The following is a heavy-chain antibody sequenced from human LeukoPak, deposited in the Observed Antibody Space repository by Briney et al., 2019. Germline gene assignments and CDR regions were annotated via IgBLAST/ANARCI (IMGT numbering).Heavy chain of an antibody. D-gene: IGHD3-9*01. CDR2: ISSDGSKR. CDR3: ARDLIVTPFDWHHWYFDL. CDR1: GFDFNTYS. Sequence: GRSLRLSCAASGFDFNTYSLHWVRQAPGTGLEWMAGISSDGSKRYYADSVQDRFTISRDNSKNTLYLQVNSLRAEDTAVYYCARDLIVTPFDWHHWYFDLWGRGTLVTVSS. J-gene: IGHJ2*01. V-gene: IGHV3-30*01.